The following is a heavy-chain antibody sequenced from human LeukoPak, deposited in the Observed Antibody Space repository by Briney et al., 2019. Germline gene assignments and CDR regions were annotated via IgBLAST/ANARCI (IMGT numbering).Heavy chain of an antibody. CDR1: GYTFINYG. J-gene: IGHJ4*02. Sequence: GASVKISCKASGYTFINYGITWVRQAPGQGLEWMGWISAYNSAYNGNTHYAQKLQGRVTMTTDTSTNTGYMELRSLRSDDTALYYCEREYGSGSYTGIAYWGQGTLVTVS. CDR2: ISAYNSAYNGNT. CDR3: EREYGSGSYTGIAY. D-gene: IGHD3-10*01. V-gene: IGHV1-18*01.